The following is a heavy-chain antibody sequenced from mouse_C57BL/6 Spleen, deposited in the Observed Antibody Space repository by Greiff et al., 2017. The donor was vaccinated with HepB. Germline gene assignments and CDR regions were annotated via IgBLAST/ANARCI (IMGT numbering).Heavy chain of an antibody. J-gene: IGHJ4*01. Sequence: QVQLKESGPGLVAPSQSLSITCTVSGFSLTSYGVSWVRQPPGKGLEWLGVIWGDGSTNYHSALLSRLSISKDNSKSQVFLKLNSLQTYDTATYYCAKGFITTVVATGWDEAMDYWGQGTSVTVSS. CDR3: AKGFITTVVATGWDEAMDY. V-gene: IGHV2-3*01. D-gene: IGHD1-1*01. CDR2: IWGDGST. CDR1: GFSLTSYG.